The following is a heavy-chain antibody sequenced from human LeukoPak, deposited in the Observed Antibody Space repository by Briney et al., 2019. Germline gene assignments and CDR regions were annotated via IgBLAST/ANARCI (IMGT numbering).Heavy chain of an antibody. V-gene: IGHV1-18*01. J-gene: IGHJ4*02. CDR2: ISAYNGNT. CDR3: ARGQSCVVVTAYDY. D-gene: IGHD2-21*02. Sequence: ASVKVSCKASGYTFTSYGISWVRQAPGQGLEWMGWISAYNGNTNYAQKLQGRVTMTTDTSTSTAYMELRSLRSDDTAVYYWARGQSCVVVTAYDYWGQGTLVSVSS. CDR1: GYTFTSYG.